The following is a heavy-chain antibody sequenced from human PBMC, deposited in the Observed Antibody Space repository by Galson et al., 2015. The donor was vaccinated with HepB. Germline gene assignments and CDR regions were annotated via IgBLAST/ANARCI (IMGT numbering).Heavy chain of an antibody. CDR1: GFTFSSYA. D-gene: IGHD3-16*01. Sequence: SLRLSCAASGFTFSSYAMHWVRQAPGKGLEWVAVISYDGSNKYYADSVKGRFTISRDNSKNTLYLQMNSLRAEDTAVYYCAQEMGQSDFDYWGQGTLVTVSS. CDR3: AQEMGQSDFDY. V-gene: IGHV3-30*04. J-gene: IGHJ4*02. CDR2: ISYDGSNK.